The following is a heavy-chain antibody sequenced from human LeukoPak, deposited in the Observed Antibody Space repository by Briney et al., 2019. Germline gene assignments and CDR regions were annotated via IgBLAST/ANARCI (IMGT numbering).Heavy chain of an antibody. CDR3: ATVIAAHPNWFDP. V-gene: IGHV1-24*01. D-gene: IGHD6-6*01. J-gene: IGHJ5*02. CDR1: GYTLTELS. CDR2: FDPEDGET. Sequence: GASVKVSCKVSGYTLTELSMHWVRQAPGKGPEWMGGFDPEDGETIYAQKFQGRVTMTEDTSTDTAYMELSSLRSEDTAVYYCATVIAAHPNWFDPWGQGTLVTVSS.